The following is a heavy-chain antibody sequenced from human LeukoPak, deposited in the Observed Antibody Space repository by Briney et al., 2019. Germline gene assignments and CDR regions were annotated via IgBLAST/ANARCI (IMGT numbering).Heavy chain of an antibody. CDR1: GGSISSGSFY. J-gene: IGHJ4*02. CDR2: IYYSGST. D-gene: IGHD5-24*01. CDR3: ARGGGRWLQFPYFDY. V-gene: IGHV4-61*01. Sequence: PSETLSLTCTVSGGSISSGSFYWTWIRQPPGKGLEWIGHIYYSGSTKYNPSLKSRVTISVDTSKNQFSLKLSSVTAADTAVYYCARGGGRWLQFPYFDYWGQGTLVTVSS.